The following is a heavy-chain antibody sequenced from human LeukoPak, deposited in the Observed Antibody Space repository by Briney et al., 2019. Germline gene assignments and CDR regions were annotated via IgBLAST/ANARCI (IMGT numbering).Heavy chain of an antibody. CDR2: ISWNSGIK. CDR1: GFTFDDYA. D-gene: IGHD3-22*01. CDR3: AKALPYYYDSSGYYYYYGMDV. V-gene: IGHV3-9*01. Sequence: GGSLRLSCAASGFTFDDYAMHWVRQAPGKGLEWVSGISWNSGIKGYADSVKGRFTISRDNAKNSLYLQMNSLRAEDTALYYCAKALPYYYDSSGYYYYYGMDVWGQGTTVTVSS. J-gene: IGHJ6*02.